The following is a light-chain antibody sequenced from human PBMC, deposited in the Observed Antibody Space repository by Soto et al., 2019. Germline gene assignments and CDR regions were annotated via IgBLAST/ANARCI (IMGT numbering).Light chain of an antibody. J-gene: IGKJ5*01. CDR1: QSVSSN. Sequence: ILMTQSPSTLSVSPGERATLSCGASQSVSSNLAWYRQKPGQAPRLLIYGASTRATGIPARFSGSGSGTEFTLTISSLPSEDFALYYCQQYNNWPITFGQGTRLEIK. CDR2: GAS. V-gene: IGKV3-15*01. CDR3: QQYNNWPIT.